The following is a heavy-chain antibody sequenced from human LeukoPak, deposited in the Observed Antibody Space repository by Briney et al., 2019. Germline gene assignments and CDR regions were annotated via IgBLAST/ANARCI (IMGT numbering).Heavy chain of an antibody. Sequence: PSETLSLTCTVSGGSISSSSYYWGWVRQPPGKGLEWIGSIYYSGSTHNNPSLKSRVTISVDTTKNQFSLKLSSVTAADTAVYYCARSDYSLVLIDYWGQGTLVTVSS. CDR3: ARSDYSLVLIDY. V-gene: IGHV4-39*01. CDR2: IYYSGST. D-gene: IGHD4-11*01. CDR1: GGSISSSSYY. J-gene: IGHJ4*02.